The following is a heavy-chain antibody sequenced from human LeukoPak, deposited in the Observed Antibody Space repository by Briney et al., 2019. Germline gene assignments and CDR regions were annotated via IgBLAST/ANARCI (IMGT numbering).Heavy chain of an antibody. V-gene: IGHV3-23*01. J-gene: IGHJ4*02. Sequence: GGSLRLSCAASGFTFSTFAMIWVCQPPGKGLEWVSSIFPSGGEIHYADSVRGRFTISRDNSKSTLSLQMNSLRAEDTAIYYCATYRQVLLPFESWGQGTLVTVSS. CDR2: IFPSGGEI. CDR3: ATYRQVLLPFES. CDR1: GFTFSTFA. D-gene: IGHD2-8*02.